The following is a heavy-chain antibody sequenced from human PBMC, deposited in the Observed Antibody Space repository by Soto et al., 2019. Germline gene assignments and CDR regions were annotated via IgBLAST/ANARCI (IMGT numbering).Heavy chain of an antibody. CDR3: ARENEITQTNTSFQP. D-gene: IGHD1-1*01. CDR2: ISSSGSTI. J-gene: IGHJ5*02. V-gene: IGHV3-48*03. CDR1: GFTFSSYD. Sequence: GGSLRLSCAASGFTFSSYDMNWGRKAPGKGLEWVSYISSSGSTIYYADSVKGRFTISRDNAKNSLYLQMNSLRAEDTAVYYCARENEITQTNTSFQPWGEGNLVTVSS.